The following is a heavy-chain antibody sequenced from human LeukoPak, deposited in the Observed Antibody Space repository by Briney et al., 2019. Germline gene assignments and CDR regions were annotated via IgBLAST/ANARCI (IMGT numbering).Heavy chain of an antibody. CDR2: IYSSGNT. CDR3: ARRSGLRSPFDP. D-gene: IGHD3-3*01. CDR1: GGSISTTNYY. V-gene: IGHV4-39*01. J-gene: IGHJ5*02. Sequence: SSETLSLTCTVSGGSISTTNYYWGWIRQPPGRDLEWIGSIYSSGNTYYNPSLESRVTISVDTSKNQLSLKLTSATAADTSVYYCARRSGLRSPFDPWGQGTLVTVSS.